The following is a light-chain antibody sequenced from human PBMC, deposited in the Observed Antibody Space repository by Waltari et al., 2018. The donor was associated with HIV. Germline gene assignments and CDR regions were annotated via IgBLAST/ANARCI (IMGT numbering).Light chain of an antibody. V-gene: IGLV2-23*01. CDR1: SSDVGSYNL. CDR3: CSYTGSSTRRPYV. CDR2: EGS. Sequence: QSALTQPAPVSGSPGQSITISCTGTSSDVGSYNLVPWYQQHPGKAPKVMIYEGSKRHSGVSNRFSGSKSGNTASLTISGLQAEDEADYYCCSYTGSSTRRPYVFGTGTKVTVL. J-gene: IGLJ1*01.